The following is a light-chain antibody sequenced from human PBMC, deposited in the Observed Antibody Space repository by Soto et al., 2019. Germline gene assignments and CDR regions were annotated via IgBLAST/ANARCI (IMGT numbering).Light chain of an antibody. CDR1: NIGIKS. Sequence: SYELTQAPSVSVAPGQTARITCGGDNIGIKSVQWYQQQPGQAPVMVVYDNSDRPSGIPERISGSNSGSSATLTISRVEDGDEADYYCQVWDSSGDVVFGGGTKLTVL. CDR2: DNS. CDR3: QVWDSSGDVV. J-gene: IGLJ3*02. V-gene: IGLV3-21*02.